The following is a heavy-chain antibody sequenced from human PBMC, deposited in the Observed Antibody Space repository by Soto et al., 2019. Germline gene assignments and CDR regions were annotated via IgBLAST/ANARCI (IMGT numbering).Heavy chain of an antibody. CDR1: GFTFSSYT. D-gene: IGHD2-15*01. CDR3: AKDVRSTLRPDAFDV. Sequence: EVQILESGGGSVQRGGALRLSGAASGFTFSSYTMTWVRQAPGKGLEWVSSIIGSGFTTYYADSVKGRFTISRDNSKNTVYVQMDNQTAEDSAVYHCAKDVRSTLRPDAFDVWGQGTVVSVSS. J-gene: IGHJ3*01. V-gene: IGHV3-23*01. CDR2: IIGSGFTT.